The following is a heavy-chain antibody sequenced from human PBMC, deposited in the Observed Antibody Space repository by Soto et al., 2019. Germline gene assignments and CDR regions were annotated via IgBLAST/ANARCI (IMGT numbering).Heavy chain of an antibody. Sequence: GDSLKISCKGSGYTFTNYWIGWVRQMPGKGPEWMGIIYPGDSDTKYNPSFQGQVTISADKSITTTYLQWSSLKASDTAIYYCAASIFYYGTDVWGQGTTVTVSS. CDR2: IYPGDSDT. CDR1: GYTFTNYW. V-gene: IGHV5-51*01. CDR3: AASIFYYGTDV. J-gene: IGHJ6*02.